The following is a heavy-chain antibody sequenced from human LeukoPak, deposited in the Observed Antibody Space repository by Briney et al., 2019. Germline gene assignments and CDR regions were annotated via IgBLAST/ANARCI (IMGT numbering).Heavy chain of an antibody. J-gene: IGHJ4*02. CDR2: ISDSGGST. CDR3: AKAKAPYSSSPIDY. D-gene: IGHD6-6*01. V-gene: IGHV3-23*01. Sequence: PGGSLRLSCAASGFTFSSYAMSWVRQAPGKGLEWVSTISDSGGSTYYADSVKGRFTISRDNSKNTLYLQMNSQRAEDTAVYYCAKAKAPYSSSPIDYWGQGTLVTVSS. CDR1: GFTFSSYA.